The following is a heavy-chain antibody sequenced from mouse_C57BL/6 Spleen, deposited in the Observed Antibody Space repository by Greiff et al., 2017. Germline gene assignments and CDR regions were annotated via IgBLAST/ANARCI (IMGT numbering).Heavy chain of an antibody. V-gene: IGHV1-47*01. CDR1: GYTFTTYP. CDR2: FHPYNDDT. J-gene: IGHJ4*01. CDR3: ARGGYYYGSSSYAMDY. Sequence: VQLVESGAELVKPGASVKMSCKASGYTFTTYPIEWMKQNHGKSLEWIGNFHPYNDDTKYNEKFKGKATLTVEKSSSTVYLELSRLTSDDSAVYYCARGGYYYGSSSYAMDYWGQGTSVTVSS. D-gene: IGHD1-1*01.